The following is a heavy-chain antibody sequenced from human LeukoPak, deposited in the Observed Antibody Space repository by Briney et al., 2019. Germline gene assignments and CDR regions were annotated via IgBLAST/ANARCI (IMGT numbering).Heavy chain of an antibody. CDR3: ARVSNDYGGNGAFDI. Sequence: SETLSLTCTVSGGSISNYYWIWIRQPPGRGLEWIGYIYYSGGTNYNPSLKSRVTISVDTSKNQFSLKLSSVTAADTAVYYCARVSNDYGGNGAFDIWGQGTMATVSS. D-gene: IGHD4-23*01. J-gene: IGHJ3*02. CDR1: GGSISNYY. V-gene: IGHV4-59*01. CDR2: IYYSGGT.